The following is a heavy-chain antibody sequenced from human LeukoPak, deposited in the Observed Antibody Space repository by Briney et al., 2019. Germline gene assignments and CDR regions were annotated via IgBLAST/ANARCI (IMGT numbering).Heavy chain of an antibody. J-gene: IGHJ4*02. CDR1: GFTFSNYW. V-gene: IGHV3-74*01. CDR3: GTIRDFDH. D-gene: IGHD5-24*01. Sequence: GGSLRLSCAASGFTFSNYWMHWVRQAPGKGLVWVSRISTGGSDASYADSVKGRFTISRDNAKNTLYLQMNSLRAEDTAVYYCGTIRDFDHWGQGTLVTVSS. CDR2: ISTGGSDA.